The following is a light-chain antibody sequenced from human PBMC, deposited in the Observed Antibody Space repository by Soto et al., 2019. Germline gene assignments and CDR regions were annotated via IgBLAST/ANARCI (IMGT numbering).Light chain of an antibody. Sequence: QSVLTQPASVSGSPGQSITISCFGTNSDLGTYNSVSWYQQHSDKPPQLIIYDVRHRPSGVSDRFSGSMSGATASLVISGLQADDEADYYCFSSSTTIRRHVLGTGTKVTVL. J-gene: IGLJ1*01. CDR2: DVR. CDR1: NSDLGTYNS. CDR3: FSSSTTIRRHV. V-gene: IGLV2-14*03.